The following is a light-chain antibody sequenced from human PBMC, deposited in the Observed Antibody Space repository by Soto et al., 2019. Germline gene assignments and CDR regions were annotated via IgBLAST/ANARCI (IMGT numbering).Light chain of an antibody. CDR2: AAS. Sequence: IVLTQSPGTLSLSPGERATLSCRASQSSNNRYLAWYQQKPGQAPRLLIYAASSRATGIPDRFSGSGSGTDFTLTISRLETEEFAVYYCQQFGSSPGVTFGPGTKVDIK. CDR3: QQFGSSPGVT. CDR1: QSSNNRY. V-gene: IGKV3-20*01. J-gene: IGKJ3*01.